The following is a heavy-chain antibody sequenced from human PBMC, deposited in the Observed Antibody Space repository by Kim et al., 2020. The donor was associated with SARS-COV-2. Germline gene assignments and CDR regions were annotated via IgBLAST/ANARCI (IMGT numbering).Heavy chain of an antibody. Sequence: SETLSLTCTVSGGSISSGGYYWSWIRQHPGKGLEWIGYIYYSGSTYYNPSLKSRVTISVDTSNNQFSLKLSSVTAADTAVYYCASREIRITIFGVVILDAFVIWGQGTMFTVSS. CDR2: IYYSGST. D-gene: IGHD3-3*01. J-gene: IGHJ3*02. V-gene: IGHV4-31*03. CDR3: ASREIRITIFGVVILDAFVI. CDR1: GGSISSGGYY.